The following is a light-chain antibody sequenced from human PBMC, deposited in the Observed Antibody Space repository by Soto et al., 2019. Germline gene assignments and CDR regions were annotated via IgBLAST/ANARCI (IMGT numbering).Light chain of an antibody. CDR1: QSVSSY. V-gene: IGKV3-11*01. J-gene: IGKJ5*01. CDR2: DAS. Sequence: EIVLTQSPATLSLSPGERATLSCRASQSVSSYLAWYQLKPGQAPRLLIYDASNRATGIPARFSGSGSGTDFTLTISSLEPEDFAVYYCQQRGEWPPGATFGQGTRLEIK. CDR3: QQRGEWPPGAT.